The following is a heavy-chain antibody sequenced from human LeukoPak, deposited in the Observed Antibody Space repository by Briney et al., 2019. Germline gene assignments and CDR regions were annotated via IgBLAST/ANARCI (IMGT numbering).Heavy chain of an antibody. V-gene: IGHV4-30-2*01. CDR3: AGPSFGEGTFDI. Sequence: SETLSLTCAVFGDSISRSDYSWSWIRQPQGKGLVWIGYIFHDGSTQYNSSLKSRVTISLDRSKSQLSLNLNAVTAADTAVYYCAGPSFGEGTFDIWGQGKMVTVSS. J-gene: IGHJ3*02. CDR2: IFHDGST. CDR1: GDSISRSDYS. D-gene: IGHD3-10*01.